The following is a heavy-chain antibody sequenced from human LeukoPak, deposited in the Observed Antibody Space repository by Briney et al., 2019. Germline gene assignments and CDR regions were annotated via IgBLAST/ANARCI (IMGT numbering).Heavy chain of an antibody. Sequence: ASVKVSCKASGYTFTGYYMHWVRQAPGQGLEWMGRINPNSGGTNYAQKIQGRVTMTRDTSISTAYMELSRLRSDDTAVYYCARRPGGSYRYFDYWGQGTLVTVSS. CDR1: GYTFTGYY. J-gene: IGHJ4*02. CDR3: ARRPGGSYRYFDY. D-gene: IGHD1-26*01. CDR2: INPNSGGT. V-gene: IGHV1-2*06.